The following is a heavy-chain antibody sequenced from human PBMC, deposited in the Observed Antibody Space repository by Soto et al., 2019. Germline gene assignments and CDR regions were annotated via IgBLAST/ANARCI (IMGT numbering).Heavy chain of an antibody. J-gene: IGHJ5*01. V-gene: IGHV1-18*01. Sequence: QVQLVQSGTEVKRPGASVRVSCKASGYTFTNYGITWVRQAPGHGLEWMGWISPHNGKTNYAQRVQGRVSLTADTSTSTAYMDLRSLTFDDTALYYCARRPSADWFDSWGQGTLVTVSS. CDR2: ISPHNGKT. CDR3: ARRPSADWFDS. D-gene: IGHD2-2*01. CDR1: GYTFTNYG.